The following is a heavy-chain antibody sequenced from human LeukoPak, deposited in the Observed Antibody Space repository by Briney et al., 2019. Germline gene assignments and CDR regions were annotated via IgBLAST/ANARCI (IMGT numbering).Heavy chain of an antibody. CDR1: GGSISSYY. J-gene: IGHJ4*02. V-gene: IGHV4-59*01. CDR2: IYYSGST. CDR3: ASTRIPCSGGSCYSRDY. D-gene: IGHD2-15*01. Sequence: PSETLSLTCTVSGGSISSYYWSWIRQPPGKGLEWIGYIYYSGSTNYNPSLKSRVTISVDTSKNQFSLKLSSVTAADTAVYYCASTRIPCSGGSCYSRDYWGQGTLVTVSS.